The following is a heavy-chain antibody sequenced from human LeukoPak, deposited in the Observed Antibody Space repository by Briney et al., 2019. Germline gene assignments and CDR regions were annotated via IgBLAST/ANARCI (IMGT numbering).Heavy chain of an antibody. D-gene: IGHD3-10*01. Sequence: GRSLRLSCAASGFTVSSNYMSWVRQAPGKGLEWVSVIYSGGSAYYADSVKGRFTISRDNSKNTLYLQMNSLRAEDTAVYYCASRSPRLLWFGELPGPAAFDIWGQGTMVTVSS. J-gene: IGHJ3*02. CDR2: IYSGGSA. CDR3: ASRSPRLLWFGELPGPAAFDI. CDR1: GFTVSSNY. V-gene: IGHV3-66*01.